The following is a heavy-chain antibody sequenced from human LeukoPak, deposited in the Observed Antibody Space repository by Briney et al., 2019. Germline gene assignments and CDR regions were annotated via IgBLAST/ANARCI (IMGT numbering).Heavy chain of an antibody. J-gene: IGHJ4*02. V-gene: IGHV5-51*01. CDR1: GYSFTSYW. D-gene: IGHD3-22*01. CDR3: ARRARFYYDSSGPASI. CDR2: IYPGDSDT. Sequence: GESLKISCKGSGYSFTSYWIGWVRQMPGKGLEWMGTIYPGDSDTRYSPSFQGQVTISADKSISTAYLQWSSLKASDTAMYYCARRARFYYDSSGPASIWGQGTLVTVSS.